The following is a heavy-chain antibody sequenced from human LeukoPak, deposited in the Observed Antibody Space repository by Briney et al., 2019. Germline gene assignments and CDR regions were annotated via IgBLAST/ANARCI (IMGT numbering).Heavy chain of an antibody. Sequence: SVKVSCKASGGTFSNDAVSGVGQAPGDGLNWMGRDIPFLGTTNYAHNFQGRVTITAEHDTQTAHIELRTLRSDDTALDFCSRGSRYDLRTGFFFGYFDDWGQGTLISVSS. J-gene: IGHJ4*02. CDR1: GGTFSNDA. CDR2: DIPFLGTT. V-gene: IGHV1-69*11. CDR3: SRGSRYDLRTGFFFGYFDD. D-gene: IGHD3-3*01.